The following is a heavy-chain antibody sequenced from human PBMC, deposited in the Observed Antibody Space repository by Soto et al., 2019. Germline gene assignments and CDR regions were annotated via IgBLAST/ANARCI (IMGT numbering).Heavy chain of an antibody. D-gene: IGHD3-22*01. V-gene: IGHV3-48*01. CDR1: GFTFSSYS. CDR3: AREGEVDSSGYYYGIDY. Sequence: EVQLVESGGGLVQPGGSLRLSCAASGFTFSSYSMNWVRQAPGKGLEWVSYISSSSSTIYYADSVKGRFTISRDNAKNSLYLQMNILRAEDTAVYYCAREGEVDSSGYYYGIDYWGQGTLVTVSS. CDR2: ISSSSSTI. J-gene: IGHJ4*02.